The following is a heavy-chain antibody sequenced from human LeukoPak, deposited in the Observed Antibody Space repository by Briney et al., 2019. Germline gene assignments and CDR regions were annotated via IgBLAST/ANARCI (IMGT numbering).Heavy chain of an antibody. CDR3: ARGDYDILTGYYRYGLDY. CDR1: GGSISSYY. J-gene: IGHJ4*02. CDR2: IYYSGST. D-gene: IGHD3-9*01. V-gene: IGHV4-59*01. Sequence: SETLSLTCTVSGGSISSYYWSWIRQPPGKGLEWIGYIYYSGSTNYNPSLKSRVTISVDTSKNQFSLKLSSVTAADTAVYYCARGDYDILTGYYRYGLDYWGQGTLVTVSS.